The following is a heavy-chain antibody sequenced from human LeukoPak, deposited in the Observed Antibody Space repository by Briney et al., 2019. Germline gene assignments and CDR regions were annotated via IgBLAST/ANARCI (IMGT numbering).Heavy chain of an antibody. J-gene: IGHJ4*02. CDR1: GFTFSSYS. D-gene: IGHD3-10*01. CDR2: ISWNSSYT. Sequence: GGSLRLSCAASGFTFSSYSMNWVRQAPGKGLEWVSFISWNSSYTYYADSVKGRFTISRDNTKNSLYLQMNSLRAEDTAVYYCASRCGSGTYWGQGTLVTVSS. CDR3: ASRCGSGTY. V-gene: IGHV3-21*01.